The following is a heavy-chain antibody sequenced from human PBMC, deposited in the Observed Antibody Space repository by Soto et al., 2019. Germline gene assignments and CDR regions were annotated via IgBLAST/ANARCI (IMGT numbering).Heavy chain of an antibody. D-gene: IGHD3-10*01. J-gene: IGHJ4*02. CDR3: ARSPPSSYYGGSWTFDY. CDR2: AYHSGST. V-gene: IGHV4-4*02. CDR1: GGFTSTNNW. Sequence: QLQLQESGPGLVRPSGTLSLTCAVSGGFTSTNNWWSWVRQPPGKGLEWIGDAYHSGSTEYNPSLKSRVSISVDKSKNQISLQLTSATAADTAVYYCARSPPSSYYGGSWTFDYWGQGTLVTVSS.